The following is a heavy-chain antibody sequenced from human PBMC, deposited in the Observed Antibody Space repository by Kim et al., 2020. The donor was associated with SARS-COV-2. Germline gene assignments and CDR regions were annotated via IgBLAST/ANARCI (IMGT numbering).Heavy chain of an antibody. CDR3: ARGIQLGYYGMDV. J-gene: IGHJ6*02. D-gene: IGHD5-18*01. Sequence: NYNPSLKSRVTISVDTSKNQFSLKLSSVTAADTAVYYCARGIQLGYYGMDVWGQGTTVTVSS. V-gene: IGHV4-34*01.